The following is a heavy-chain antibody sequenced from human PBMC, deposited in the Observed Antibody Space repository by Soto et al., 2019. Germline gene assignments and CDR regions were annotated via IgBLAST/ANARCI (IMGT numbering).Heavy chain of an antibody. J-gene: IGHJ3*01. Sequence: QVQLVQSGAEVKKPGASVKVSCKASGYTFTRYGISWVRQAPGQGLEWMGWISTRNGNTYYAEKFKGRVIMTTSTSTSTGYMDLRRARSVDTAVYCCVRGKSDRAAAGSAFDLLGEGTMFTVSS. CDR2: ISTRNGNT. CDR1: GYTFTRYG. D-gene: IGHD6-13*01. CDR3: VRGKSDRAAAGSAFDL. V-gene: IGHV1-18*01.